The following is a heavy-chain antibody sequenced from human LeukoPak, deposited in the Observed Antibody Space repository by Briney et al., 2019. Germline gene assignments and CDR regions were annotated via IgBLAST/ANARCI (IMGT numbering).Heavy chain of an antibody. J-gene: IGHJ5*02. CDR2: IYYSGST. Sequence: SETLSLTCTVSGGSISSYYWSWIRQPPGKGLEWIGYIYYSGSTNYNPSLKSRVTLSVDTSKNQFSLKLSSVTAADTAVYYCARGPTVTRYNWFDPWGQGTLVTVSS. D-gene: IGHD4-11*01. CDR3: ARGPTVTRYNWFDP. CDR1: GGSISSYY. V-gene: IGHV4-59*12.